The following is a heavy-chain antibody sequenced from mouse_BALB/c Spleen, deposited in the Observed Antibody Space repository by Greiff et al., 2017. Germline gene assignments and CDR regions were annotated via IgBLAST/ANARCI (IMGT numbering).Heavy chain of an antibody. J-gene: IGHJ3*01. CDR3: VRQYYGGGFAY. CDR1: GFTFNTYA. Sequence: EVQVVESGGGLVQPKGSLKLSCAASGFTFNTYAMNWVRQAPGKGLEWVARIRSKSNNYATYYADSVKDRFTISRDDSQSMLYLQMNNLKTEDTAMYYCVRQYYGGGFAYWGQGTLVTVSA. D-gene: IGHD1-1*01. CDR2: IRSKSNNYAT. V-gene: IGHV10-1*02.